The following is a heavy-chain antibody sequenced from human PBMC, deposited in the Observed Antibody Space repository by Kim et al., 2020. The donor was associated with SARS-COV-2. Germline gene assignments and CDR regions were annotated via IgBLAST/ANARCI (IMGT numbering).Heavy chain of an antibody. CDR3: VRVSRIAADPYYYYGMDV. J-gene: IGHJ6*02. CDR2: IYYSGST. Sequence: SETLSLTCTVSGGSISSYYWSWIRQPPGKGLEWIGYIYYSGSTNYNPSLKSRVTISVDTSKNQFSLKLSSVTAADTAVYYCVRVSRIAADPYYYYGMDVWGQGTTVTVSS. V-gene: IGHV4-59*01. D-gene: IGHD6-13*01. CDR1: GGSISSYY.